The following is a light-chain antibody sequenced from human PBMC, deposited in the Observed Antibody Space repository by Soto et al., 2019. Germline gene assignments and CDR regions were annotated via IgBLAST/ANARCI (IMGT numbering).Light chain of an antibody. V-gene: IGKV3-20*01. CDR1: QSVSNND. J-gene: IGKJ1*01. Sequence: EIVLTHFPGTLSLSPGERATLSCRASQSVSNNDLAWYQQKPGQAPRLVIFGASNRATGIPDRFSASGSGTEFTLTISRLEPEDVAVYYCQQYATSPLTFGHGTKVEI. CDR2: GAS. CDR3: QQYATSPLT.